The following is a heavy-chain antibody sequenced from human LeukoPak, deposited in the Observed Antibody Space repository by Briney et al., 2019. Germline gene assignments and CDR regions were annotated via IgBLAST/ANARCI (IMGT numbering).Heavy chain of an antibody. V-gene: IGHV3-53*01. J-gene: IGHJ4*02. Sequence: GGSLRLSCAASGFSVSSNYISWVRQAPGKGLEWVSVIYSGGNTYYADSVKGRFTISRDNSKNTLYLQMNSLSAEDTAVYYCARVGSQYDSSGYPYWGQGTLVIVSS. CDR2: IYSGGNT. D-gene: IGHD3-22*01. CDR3: ARVGSQYDSSGYPY. CDR1: GFSVSSNY.